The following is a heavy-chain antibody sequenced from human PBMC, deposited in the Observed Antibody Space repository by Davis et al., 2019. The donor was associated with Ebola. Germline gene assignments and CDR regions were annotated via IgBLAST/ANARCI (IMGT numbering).Heavy chain of an antibody. CDR2: IKSKTDTATT. Sequence: PGGSLTLSCAASGFTFSNAWMSWVRQAPGKGLEWVGRIKSKTDTATTDYAAPVKGRFTIARDDSKNTLYLHMNSLKTEDTAVYYCTTDQGPDSITILGVGYITWGQGTLVTVSS. J-gene: IGHJ5*02. V-gene: IGHV3-15*01. D-gene: IGHD3-3*01. CDR3: TTDQGPDSITILGVGYIT. CDR1: GFTFSNAW.